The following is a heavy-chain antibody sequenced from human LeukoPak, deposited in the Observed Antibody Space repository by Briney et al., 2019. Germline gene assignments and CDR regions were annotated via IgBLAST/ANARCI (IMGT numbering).Heavy chain of an antibody. V-gene: IGHV3-48*03. J-gene: IGHJ4*02. CDR2: IGTSGSPI. CDR3: ARKYCSSTSCLFDY. D-gene: IGHD2-2*01. CDR1: GFTFSSYE. Sequence: GGSLRLSCAASGFTFSSYEMNWVRQAPGKGLEWVSYIGTSGSPIYYADSVKGRFTISRDNAKNSLYLQMNSLRAEDTAVYYCARKYCSSTSCLFDYWGQGTLVTVSS.